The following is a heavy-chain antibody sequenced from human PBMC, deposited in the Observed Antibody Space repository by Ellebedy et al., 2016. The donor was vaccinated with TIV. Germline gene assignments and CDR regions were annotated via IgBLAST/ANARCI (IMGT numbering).Heavy chain of an antibody. D-gene: IGHD6-19*01. V-gene: IGHV3-11*01. J-gene: IGHJ4*02. CDR2: ISSSSSTI. Sequence: GGSLRLSCGASGFTFSDYFMSWIRQAPGKGLEWVSYISSSSSTIDYADSVKGRFTISRDDAKNSLYLQMNSLRAEDTAVYYCARLDAIIAVKSLDYWGQGTLVTVSS. CDR1: GFTFSDYF. CDR3: ARLDAIIAVKSLDY.